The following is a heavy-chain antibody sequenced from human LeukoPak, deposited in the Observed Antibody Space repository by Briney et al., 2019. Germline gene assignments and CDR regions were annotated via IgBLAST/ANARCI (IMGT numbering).Heavy chain of an antibody. CDR3: AKPPPGSTRYQHYYYGMDV. D-gene: IGHD2-2*01. Sequence: HSGGSLRLSCAASGFTFSSYAMSWVRQAPGKGLEWVSAISGSGGSTYYADSVKGRFTISRDNSKNTLYLQMNSLRAEDTAVYYCAKPPPGSTRYQHYYYGMDVWGQGTTVTVSS. CDR1: GFTFSSYA. J-gene: IGHJ6*02. CDR2: ISGSGGST. V-gene: IGHV3-23*01.